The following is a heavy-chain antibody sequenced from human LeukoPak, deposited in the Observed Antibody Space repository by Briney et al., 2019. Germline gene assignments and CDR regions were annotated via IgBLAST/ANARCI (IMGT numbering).Heavy chain of an antibody. D-gene: IGHD3-3*01. CDR3: ARLRSRKIFGVVTRADY. Sequence: PSETLSLTCTVSGGSISSTDYYWGWIRQPPGKGLEWIGSIYYSGSTYYNPSLKSRVTLSVDKSKNQFSLKLSSVTAADTAVYYCARLRSRKIFGVVTRADYWGQGTLVTVSS. CDR1: GGSISSTDYY. V-gene: IGHV4-39*07. CDR2: IYYSGST. J-gene: IGHJ4*02.